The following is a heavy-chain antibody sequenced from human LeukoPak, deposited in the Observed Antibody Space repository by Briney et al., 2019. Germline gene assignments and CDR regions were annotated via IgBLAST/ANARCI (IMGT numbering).Heavy chain of an antibody. J-gene: IGHJ4*02. V-gene: IGHV3-30-3*01. D-gene: IGHD3-10*01. Sequence: PGGSLRLSCAASGFTFSNYAMHWVRQAPGKGLEWVAIISYDGGNKYYADSVKGRCTISRDKSKNTQYLQMNSLRAEDTAVYYCARDIGRFGELSPIDYWGQRTLVTVSS. CDR2: ISYDGGNK. CDR3: ARDIGRFGELSPIDY. CDR1: GFTFSNYA.